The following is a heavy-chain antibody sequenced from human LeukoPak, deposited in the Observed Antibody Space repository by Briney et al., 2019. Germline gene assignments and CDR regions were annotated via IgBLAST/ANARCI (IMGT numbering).Heavy chain of an antibody. J-gene: IGHJ5*02. V-gene: IGHV3-23*01. CDR2: IVGGDGGT. CDR1: GFTFSSYG. Sequence: GGSLRLSCAASGFTFSSYGMSWVRQAPGKGLEWVSGIVGGDGGTYYADSVKGRFIISRDNAKNSLYLQINSLRAEDTAVYYCASPFDPWGQGTLVTVSS. CDR3: ASPFDP.